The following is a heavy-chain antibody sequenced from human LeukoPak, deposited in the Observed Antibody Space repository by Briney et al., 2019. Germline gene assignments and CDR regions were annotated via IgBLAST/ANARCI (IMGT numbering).Heavy chain of an antibody. V-gene: IGHV4-34*01. CDR3: AREPDYYDSSGYDY. D-gene: IGHD3-22*01. Sequence: PSETLSLTCAVYGGSFSGYYWSWIRQPPGKGLEWIGEINHSGSTNYNPSLKSRVTISVDTSKNQFSLKLSSVTAADTAVYYCAREPDYYDSSGYDYWGQGTLVTVSS. CDR2: INHSGST. J-gene: IGHJ4*02. CDR1: GGSFSGYY.